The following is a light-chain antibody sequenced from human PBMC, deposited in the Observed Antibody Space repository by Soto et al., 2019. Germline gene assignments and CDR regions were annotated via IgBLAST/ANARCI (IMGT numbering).Light chain of an antibody. J-gene: IGKJ1*01. CDR2: DAS. CDR3: QHYNSYSEA. Sequence: DIQMTQSPSTLSASVGARVTITCRASQSISSWLAWYQQKPGKAPKLLIYDASSLESGVPSRFSGGGSGTAVTLTISSLQPEDFATYYCQHYNSYSEAFGQGTKV. CDR1: QSISSW. V-gene: IGKV1-5*01.